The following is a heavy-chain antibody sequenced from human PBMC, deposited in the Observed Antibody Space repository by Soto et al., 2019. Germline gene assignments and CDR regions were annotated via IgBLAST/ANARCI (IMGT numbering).Heavy chain of an antibody. Sequence: QVQLQQWGAGLLKPSETLSLTCAVYGGSFSGYYWSWIRQPPGKGLEWIGEINHSGSTNYNPSLKSRVTISVDTSKNQFSLKLSSVTAADTAVYYCAVGAPPHYYYGMDVWGQGTTVTVSS. V-gene: IGHV4-34*01. J-gene: IGHJ6*02. D-gene: IGHD1-26*01. CDR1: GGSFSGYY. CDR3: AVGAPPHYYYGMDV. CDR2: INHSGST.